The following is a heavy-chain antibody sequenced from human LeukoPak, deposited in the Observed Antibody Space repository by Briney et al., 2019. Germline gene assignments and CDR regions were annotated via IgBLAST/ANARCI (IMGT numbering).Heavy chain of an antibody. V-gene: IGHV1-69*06. CDR1: GGTFSSYA. CDR2: IIPIFGTA. CDR3: ARVGTEVDYFDY. D-gene: IGHD1-1*01. J-gene: IGHJ4*02. Sequence: VASVKVSCKASGGTFSSYAISWVRQAPGQGLEWMGGIIPIFGTANYAQKFQGRVTITADKSTSTAYMELSSLGSEDTAVYYCARVGTEVDYFDYWGQGTLVTVSS.